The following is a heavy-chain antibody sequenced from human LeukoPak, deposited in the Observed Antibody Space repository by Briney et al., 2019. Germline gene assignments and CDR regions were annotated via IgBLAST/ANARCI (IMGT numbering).Heavy chain of an antibody. Sequence: GGSLRLSCAASGFTVSSNYMSWVRQAPGRGLEWVSVIYSGGSTYYADSVKGRFTISRDNSKNTLYLQMNSLRAEDTAVYYCASRLDGSGSYYRRFLAAFDIWGQGTMVTVSS. CDR3: ASRLDGSGSYYRRFLAAFDI. V-gene: IGHV3-53*01. J-gene: IGHJ3*02. CDR2: IYSGGST. CDR1: GFTVSSNY. D-gene: IGHD3-10*01.